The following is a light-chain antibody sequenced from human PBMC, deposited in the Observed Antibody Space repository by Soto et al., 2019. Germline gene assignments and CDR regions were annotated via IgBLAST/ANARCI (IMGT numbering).Light chain of an antibody. Sequence: QSVLTQPPSVSAAPGQKVTISCSGSSSNTGGNSVSWYQQLPGTAPKLLIHDDNKRPSGIPDRFSGSKSGTSATLGITGFQTGDEADYYCGSWDSSLSAYVFGTGTKVTVL. CDR1: SSNTGGNS. CDR2: DDN. J-gene: IGLJ1*01. CDR3: GSWDSSLSAYV. V-gene: IGLV1-51*01.